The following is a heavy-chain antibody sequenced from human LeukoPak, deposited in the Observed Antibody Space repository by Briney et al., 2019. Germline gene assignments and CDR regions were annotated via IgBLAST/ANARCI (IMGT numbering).Heavy chain of an antibody. D-gene: IGHD5-12*01. V-gene: IGHV4-59*08. CDR3: ARHAGGYSGYDPFDY. J-gene: IGHJ4*02. CDR2: IYYSGST. Sequence: SETLSLTCTVSGGSISSYYWSWIRQPPGKGLEWIGYIYYSGSTNYNPSLKSRVTISVDTSKNQFSLKLSSVTAADTAVYYCARHAGGYSGYDPFDYWGQGTLVTVSS. CDR1: GGSISSYY.